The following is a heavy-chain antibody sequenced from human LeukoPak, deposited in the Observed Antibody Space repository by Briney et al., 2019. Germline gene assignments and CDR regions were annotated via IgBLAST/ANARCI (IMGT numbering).Heavy chain of an antibody. CDR3: ARDETPTNGYDSYDF. CDR1: GFTFSSYG. D-gene: IGHD5-12*01. CDR2: IWYDGSNK. V-gene: IGHV3-33*01. J-gene: IGHJ4*02. Sequence: GGSLRLSCAASGFTFSSYGMHWVRQAPGKGLEWVAVIWYDGSNKYYADSVKGRFTISRDNAKNSLYLQMNSLRAEDTAVYYCARDETPTNGYDSYDFWGQGTLVTVST.